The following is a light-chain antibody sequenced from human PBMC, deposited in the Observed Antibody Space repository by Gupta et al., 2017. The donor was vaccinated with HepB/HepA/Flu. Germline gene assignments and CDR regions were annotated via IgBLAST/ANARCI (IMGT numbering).Light chain of an antibody. J-gene: IGKJ1*01. Sequence: DIQMTQSPSSLSASVGDRVTITCRASQSINSYLNWYQHKPGKAPKLLIYAASTLQSGVPSRFSGSGSGTDFTLTISSLQPEDFATYYCQQSYRNPPTLGQGTKVEIK. CDR3: QQSYRNPPT. V-gene: IGKV1-39*01. CDR1: QSINSY. CDR2: AAS.